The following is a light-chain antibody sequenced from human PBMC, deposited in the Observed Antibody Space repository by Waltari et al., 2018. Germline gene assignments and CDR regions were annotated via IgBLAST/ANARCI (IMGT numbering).Light chain of an antibody. Sequence: VSTQSPGTLSLSQGERATLSCRASQSLTKRYLAWYQQKPGQAPLLLIYGASSRAAGLPDRFSGRGSGTVFTLTISRLEPEDSAVYYCQQYGSSIMYTFGQGTKLEIK. CDR2: GAS. V-gene: IGKV3-20*01. CDR1: QSLTKRY. CDR3: QQYGSSIMYT. J-gene: IGKJ2*01.